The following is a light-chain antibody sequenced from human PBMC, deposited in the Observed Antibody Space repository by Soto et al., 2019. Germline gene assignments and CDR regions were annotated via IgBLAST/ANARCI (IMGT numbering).Light chain of an antibody. V-gene: IGKV3-20*01. CDR1: QTVSSN. Sequence: EIVLTESPVTLSLSPGERATLSCRASQTVSSNLAWYQHKPGQTPRLLIYGASNRAAGIPARFSGSGSGTDFTLTISRLEPEDFAVYYCQQYGSSGTFGQGTKVDIK. CDR3: QQYGSSGT. J-gene: IGKJ1*01. CDR2: GAS.